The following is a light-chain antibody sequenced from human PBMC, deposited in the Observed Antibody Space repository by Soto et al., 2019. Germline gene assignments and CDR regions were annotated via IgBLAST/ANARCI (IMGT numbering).Light chain of an antibody. CDR3: SSYTTSSTLV. CDR1: SSDVGGHNS. Sequence: QSALTQPASVSGSPGQSITISCTGTSSDVGGHNSVAWYQHNPGKAPKLMIYDVSYRPSGISNRFSGSKSDNTASLTISGLQAEDEADYYCSSYTTSSTLVFGTGTKLTVL. V-gene: IGLV2-14*01. CDR2: DVS. J-gene: IGLJ1*01.